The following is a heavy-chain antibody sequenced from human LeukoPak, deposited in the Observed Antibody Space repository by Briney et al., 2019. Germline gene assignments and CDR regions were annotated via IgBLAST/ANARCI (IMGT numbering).Heavy chain of an antibody. V-gene: IGHV3-74*01. CDR3: ARGYSSNYRVDY. Sequence: GGSLRLSCAVSGFTFSNYWMHWVRQAPGKGLVWVSRINNEESTISYADSVKGRFTVSRDSAKNTLYLQMNSLRDEDTAVYYCARGYSSNYRVDYWGQGTLVTVSS. J-gene: IGHJ4*02. CDR1: GFTFSNYW. CDR2: INNEESTI. D-gene: IGHD6-13*01.